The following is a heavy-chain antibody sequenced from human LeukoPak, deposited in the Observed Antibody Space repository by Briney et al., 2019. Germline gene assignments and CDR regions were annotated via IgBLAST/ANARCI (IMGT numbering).Heavy chain of an antibody. D-gene: IGHD6-19*01. V-gene: IGHV1-8*03. CDR1: GYTFTSYD. CDR2: MNPNSGNT. J-gene: IGHJ4*02. CDR3: ARGLAVAGTAGGY. Sequence: ASVKVSCKASGYTFTSYDINWVRQATGQGLEWMGWMNPNSGNTGYAQKFQGRVTITRNTSISTAYRELSSLRSEDTAVYYCARGLAVAGTAGGYWGQGTLVTVSS.